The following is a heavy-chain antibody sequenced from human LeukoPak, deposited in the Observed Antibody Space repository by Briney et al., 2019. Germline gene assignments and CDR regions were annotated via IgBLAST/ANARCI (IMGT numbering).Heavy chain of an antibody. Sequence: SETLSLTCTVSGGSISDYYWSWIRQPAGKGLEWIGRFYISGSTKYNPSLKSRVTMSVDTSKNQFSLKLTSVTAADTAVYYCARTSGSYFDYWGQGTLLTVSS. CDR2: FYISGST. CDR1: GGSISDYY. D-gene: IGHD1-26*01. V-gene: IGHV4-4*07. CDR3: ARTSGSYFDY. J-gene: IGHJ4*02.